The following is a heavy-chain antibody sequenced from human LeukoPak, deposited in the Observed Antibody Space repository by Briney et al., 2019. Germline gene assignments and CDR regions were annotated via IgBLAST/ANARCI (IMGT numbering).Heavy chain of an antibody. V-gene: IGHV3-23*01. CDR2: ITNSGGGT. D-gene: IGHD3-22*01. J-gene: IGHJ4*02. CDR3: ARVDSSGQLETFDY. Sequence: QPGGSLRLSFEASGFTFSSYAMTSVRQAPGKGLEWVSAITNSGGGTYYADSVKGRFTISRNNSKTTLYLKMNSLRAEETAVYYCARVDSSGQLETFDYWGQGTLVIVSS. CDR1: GFTFSSYA.